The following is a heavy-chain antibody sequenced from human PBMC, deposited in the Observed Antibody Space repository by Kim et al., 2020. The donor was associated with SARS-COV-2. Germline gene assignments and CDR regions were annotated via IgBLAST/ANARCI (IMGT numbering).Heavy chain of an antibody. Sequence: GGSLRLSCAASGFTFSSYGMHWVRQAPGKGLEWVAVIWYDGSNKYYADSVKGRFTISRDNSKNTLYLQMNSLRAEDTAVYYCAKDLGRGDGYNGHWGQGTLVTVSS. V-gene: IGHV3-33*06. CDR1: GFTFSSYG. CDR3: AKDLGRGDGYNGH. CDR2: IWYDGSNK. D-gene: IGHD5-12*01. J-gene: IGHJ4*02.